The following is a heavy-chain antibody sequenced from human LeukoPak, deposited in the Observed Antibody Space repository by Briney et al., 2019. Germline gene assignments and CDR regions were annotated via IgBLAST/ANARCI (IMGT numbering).Heavy chain of an antibody. D-gene: IGHD2-15*01. CDR1: GFTFSSYE. Sequence: PGGSLRLSCAASGFTFSSYEMNWVRQAPGKGLEWVSYISSSGSTIYYADSVKGRFTISRDNAKNSLYLQMNSLRAEDTALYYCASGGYCSGGSCSSEYFQHWGQGTLVTVSS. V-gene: IGHV3-48*03. CDR2: ISSSGSTI. CDR3: ASGGYCSGGSCSSEYFQH. J-gene: IGHJ1*01.